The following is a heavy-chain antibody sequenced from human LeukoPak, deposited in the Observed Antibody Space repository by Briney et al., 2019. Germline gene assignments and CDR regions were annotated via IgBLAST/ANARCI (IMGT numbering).Heavy chain of an antibody. D-gene: IGHD3-10*01. J-gene: IGHJ5*02. CDR3: AKADLPVRSPYNWFDP. V-gene: IGHV4-30-4*07. CDR2: IYSSGSA. Sequence: SETLSLTCAVSGASIRSSSNSWSWFRQPPGKGLGWIGDIYSSGSASYNPSLQSRLLISIDTSKNHFSLELSSVTAADTAVYFCAKADLPVRSPYNWFDPWGQGTLVTVSS. CDR1: GASIRSSSNS.